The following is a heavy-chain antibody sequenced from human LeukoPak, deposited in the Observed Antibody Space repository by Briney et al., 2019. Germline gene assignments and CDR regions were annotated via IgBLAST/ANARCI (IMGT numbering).Heavy chain of an antibody. V-gene: IGHV3-23*01. CDR1: GFTFSSYA. J-gene: IGHJ6*02. D-gene: IGHD5-18*01. Sequence: GGSLRLSCATSGFTFSSYAMSWVRQAPGKGLEWVSVISGSAATTYYADSVKGRFTISRDNSKNTLYLQMRSLRAEDTAVYYCAKEKDTYGYNYYGLDVWGQGTTVTVSS. CDR3: AKEKDTYGYNYYGLDV. CDR2: ISGSAATT.